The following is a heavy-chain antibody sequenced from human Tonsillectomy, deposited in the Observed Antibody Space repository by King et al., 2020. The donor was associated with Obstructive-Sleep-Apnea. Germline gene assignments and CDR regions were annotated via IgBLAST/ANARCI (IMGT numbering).Heavy chain of an antibody. CDR2: MYYSGNT. D-gene: IGHD5-12*01. CDR3: ARHRGVEDYGGYGDYFDY. V-gene: IGHV4-59*08. CDR1: GGSISSYY. J-gene: IGHJ4*02. Sequence: VQLQESGPGLVKPSETLSLTCTVSGGSISSYYWSWIRQPPGKGLEWIGYMYYSGNTNFNPSLKSRVTISAEPSNIQFSLRLSSLTAADTAVYYCARHRGVEDYGGYGDYFDYWGQGTQVTVSS.